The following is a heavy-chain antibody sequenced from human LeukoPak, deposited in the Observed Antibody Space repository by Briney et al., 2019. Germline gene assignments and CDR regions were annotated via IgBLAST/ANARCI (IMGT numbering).Heavy chain of an antibody. V-gene: IGHV1-2*02. CDR2: INPNSGGT. D-gene: IGHD5-24*01. CDR1: GYTFTGYY. CDR3: ARWSRNGYNYFGY. J-gene: IGHJ4*02. Sequence: ASVKVSCKASGYTFTGYYMHWVRQAPGQELEWMGWINPNSGGTNYAQKFQGRVTMTRDTSISTAYMELSRLRSDDTAVYYCARWSRNGYNYFGYWGQGTLVTVSS.